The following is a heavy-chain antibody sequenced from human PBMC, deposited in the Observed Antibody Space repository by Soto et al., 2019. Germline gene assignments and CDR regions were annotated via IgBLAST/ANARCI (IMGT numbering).Heavy chain of an antibody. CDR1: GYTFTSYG. CDR2: ISAYNGNT. CDR3: ARAAMVRGVDVPDMDV. J-gene: IGHJ6*02. D-gene: IGHD3-10*01. Sequence: QVQLVQSGAEVKKPGASVKVSCKASGYTFTSYGISWVRQAPGQGLEWMGWISAYNGNTNYAQKLQGRVTMTTDTSTSTAYMELRSLGSDDTAVYYCARAAMVRGVDVPDMDVWGQGTTVTVSS. V-gene: IGHV1-18*01.